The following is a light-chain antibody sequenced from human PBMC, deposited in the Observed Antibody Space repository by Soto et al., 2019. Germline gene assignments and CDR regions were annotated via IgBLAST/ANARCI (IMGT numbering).Light chain of an antibody. CDR2: GAS. CDR3: LQDVGPPYT. CDR1: QSVRNNF. J-gene: IGKJ2*01. Sequence: EIVLTPSPGTLSLSPGERGTLSCRASQSVRNNFLACYQQKPGQDPRLLIYGASSRATGIPDRFSGSGSGTDFTLAISRLEPEEFAVYSCLQDVGPPYTVGQGTKPEIK. V-gene: IGKV3-20*01.